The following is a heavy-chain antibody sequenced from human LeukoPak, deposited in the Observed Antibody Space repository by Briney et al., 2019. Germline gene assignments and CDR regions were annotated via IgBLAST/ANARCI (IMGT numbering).Heavy chain of an antibody. Sequence: GASVKVSCKASGYTFTNYYMHWVRQALGQGLDWMGFINPSGGSTRYAQNFQGRVTMTRDTSTSTIYMELSSLRSEDTAVYYCARDPRGNSVYVFDYWGQGTLVTVSS. V-gene: IGHV1-46*01. CDR2: INPSGGST. J-gene: IGHJ4*02. D-gene: IGHD5/OR15-5a*01. CDR3: ARDPRGNSVYVFDY. CDR1: GYTFTNYY.